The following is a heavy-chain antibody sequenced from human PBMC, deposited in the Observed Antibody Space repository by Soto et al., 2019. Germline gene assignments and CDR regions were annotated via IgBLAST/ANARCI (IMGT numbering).Heavy chain of an antibody. V-gene: IGHV1-8*01. CDR2: MNPNSGNT. Sequence: GASVKVSCKASGYTFTSYDINWVRQATGQGLEWMGWMNPNSGNTGYAQKFQGRVTMTRNTSISTAYMELSSLRSEDTAVYYCARDSHSSDLYYYYGMDVWGQGTTVNVSS. J-gene: IGHJ6*02. CDR1: GYTFTSYD. CDR3: ARDSHSSDLYYYYGMDV. D-gene: IGHD6-19*01.